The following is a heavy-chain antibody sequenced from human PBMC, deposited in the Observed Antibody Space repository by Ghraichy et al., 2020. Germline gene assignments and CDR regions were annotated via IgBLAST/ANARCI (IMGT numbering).Heavy chain of an antibody. J-gene: IGHJ4*02. V-gene: IGHV4-30-4*01. CDR2: MSYSGST. CDR1: GGSISSGDYY. CDR3: ARVQWPAVDFDY. D-gene: IGHD2-2*01. Sequence: SETLSLTCTVSGGSISSGDYYWSWIRQPPGKGLEWIGYMSYSGSTYYNPSLKSRVTISVDTSKNQFSLKLNSVTAADTAVYYCARVQWPAVDFDYWGQGTLVTVSS.